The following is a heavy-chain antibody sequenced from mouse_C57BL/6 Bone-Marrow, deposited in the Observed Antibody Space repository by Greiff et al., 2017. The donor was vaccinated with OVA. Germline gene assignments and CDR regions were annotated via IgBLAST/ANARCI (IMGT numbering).Heavy chain of an antibody. CDR3: ARRGPYGSSFYYFDY. D-gene: IGHD1-1*01. J-gene: IGHJ2*01. V-gene: IGHV1-80*01. CDR1: GYAFSSYW. CDR2: IYPGDGDT. Sequence: QVHVKQSGAELVKPGASVKISCKASGYAFSSYWMNWVKQRPGKGLEWIGQIYPGDGDTNYNGKFKGKATLTADKSSSTAYMQLSSLTSEDSAVYFCARRGPYGSSFYYFDYWGQGTTLTVSS.